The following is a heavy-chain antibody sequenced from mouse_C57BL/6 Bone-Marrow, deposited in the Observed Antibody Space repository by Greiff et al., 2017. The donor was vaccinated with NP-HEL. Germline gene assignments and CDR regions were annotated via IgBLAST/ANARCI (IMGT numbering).Heavy chain of an antibody. J-gene: IGHJ1*03. Sequence: EVQLQQSGPELVKPGASVKISCKASGYSFTGYYMHWVKQSHGNILDWIGYIYPYNGVSSYNQKFKGKATLTVDKSSSTAYMELRSLTSEDSAVYYCAKENYDGYYKDWYFDVWGTGTTSPSPQ. CDR1: GYSFTGYY. D-gene: IGHD2-3*01. CDR3: AKENYDGYYKDWYFDV. CDR2: IYPYNGVS. V-gene: IGHV1-31*01.